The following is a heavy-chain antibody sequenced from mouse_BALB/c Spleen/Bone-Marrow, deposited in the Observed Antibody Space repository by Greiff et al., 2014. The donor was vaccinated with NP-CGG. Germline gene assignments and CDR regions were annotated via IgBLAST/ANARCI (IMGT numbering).Heavy chain of an antibody. J-gene: IGHJ2*01. D-gene: IGHD2-3*01. CDR2: INPNNGGT. V-gene: IGHV1-22*01. CDR1: GYTFTEYT. Sequence: VQLQQPGPDLVKPGASVKMSCKTSGYTFTEYTMHWVKQSHVKSLEWIGGINPNNGGTSYSQKFKGKATWTVDKSSSTAYMELRSLTSEDSAVYYCARGWLLRHYFDYWGQGTTLTVSS. CDR3: ARGWLLRHYFDY.